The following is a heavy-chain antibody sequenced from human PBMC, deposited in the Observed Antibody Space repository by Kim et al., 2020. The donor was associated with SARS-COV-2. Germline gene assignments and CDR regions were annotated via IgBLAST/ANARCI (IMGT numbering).Heavy chain of an antibody. Sequence: SETLSLTCTVSGGSISNDIYYWNSIRQHPGEGLEWIGYIYYSGSTYYNPSLKSRVSISVDTSKNHFSLQLSSVTAADTAVYYCATLRRHYFDIWGQGTMVTVSS. CDR2: IYYSGST. CDR3: ATLRRHYFDI. J-gene: IGHJ3*02. CDR1: GGSISNDIYY. V-gene: IGHV4-31*03.